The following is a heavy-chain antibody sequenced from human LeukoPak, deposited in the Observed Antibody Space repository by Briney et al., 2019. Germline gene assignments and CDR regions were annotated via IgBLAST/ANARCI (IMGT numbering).Heavy chain of an antibody. D-gene: IGHD2-2*01. Sequence: GGSLRLSCAASGFTFSEYSMSWVRQAPGKGLEWVSHIRSNGRDTYYTDSVKGRLTISRDNSKNTLYLEMNSLRAEDTAVYYCARVREDIVVVPAVSSLDYWGQGTLVTVSS. J-gene: IGHJ4*02. V-gene: IGHV3-23*01. CDR3: ARVREDIVVVPAVSSLDY. CDR2: IRSNGRDT. CDR1: GFTFSEYS.